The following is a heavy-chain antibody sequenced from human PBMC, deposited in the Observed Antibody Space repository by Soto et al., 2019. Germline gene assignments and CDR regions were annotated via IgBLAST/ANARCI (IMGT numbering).Heavy chain of an antibody. J-gene: IGHJ4*02. CDR1: GGTFSSYT. D-gene: IGHD5-18*01. V-gene: IGHV1-69*02. Sequence: QVQLVQSGAEVKKPGSSVKVSCKASGGTFSSYTISWVRQAPGQGLEWMGRIIPILGIANYAQKFQGRVTITXXKXTTXAYMELSSLRAEDTAVYYCASVDTAMVTRGGYFGYWGQGTLVTVSS. CDR3: ASVDTAMVTRGGYFGY. CDR2: IIPILGIA.